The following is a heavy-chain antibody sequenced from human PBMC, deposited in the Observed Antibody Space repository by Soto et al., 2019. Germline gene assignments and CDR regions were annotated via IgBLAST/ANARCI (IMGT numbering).Heavy chain of an antibody. J-gene: IGHJ4*02. V-gene: IGHV4-31*03. CDR2: IYYSGST. Sequence: PSETLSLTCTVSGGSISSSGYYWSWIRQNPGRGLEWIGYIYYSGSTFYNPSLKSRLSISVDTSKNQFSRKLRSVTAADTAVYYCAREVPYYYDGTGYYSSRCDCWGQGTLVTVSS. D-gene: IGHD3-22*01. CDR3: AREVPYYYDGTGYYSSRCDC. CDR1: GGSISSSGYY.